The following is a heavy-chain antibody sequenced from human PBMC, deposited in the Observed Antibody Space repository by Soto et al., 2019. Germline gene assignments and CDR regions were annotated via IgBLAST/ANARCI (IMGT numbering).Heavy chain of an antibody. Sequence: QVQLGRSGAEVKKPGSSVRVSGKASGGTFGNHPISWGRQAPGQGLEWLGGIIPVLGVGDNAQNFQGRVTITADASTSTAYLELSSLRSEDTALYYCAREAGYTYGYVFDYWGQGTLVTVSS. V-gene: IGHV1-69*01. J-gene: IGHJ4*02. CDR2: IIPVLGVG. CDR1: GGTFGNHP. D-gene: IGHD5-18*01. CDR3: AREAGYTYGYVFDY.